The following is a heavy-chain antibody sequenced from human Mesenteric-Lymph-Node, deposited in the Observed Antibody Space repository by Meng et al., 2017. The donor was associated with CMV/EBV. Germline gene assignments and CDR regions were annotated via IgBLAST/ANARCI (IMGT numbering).Heavy chain of an antibody. V-gene: IGHV1-2*02. J-gene: IGHJ4*02. D-gene: IGHD1-26*01. CDR3: AAQDVGATTALDY. Sequence: ASGYRSTVCYLHWVRQAPGRGLEGMGRTNPDSGATEYPQRFQGRVTMTRDTSINTVYMELNRLISGDTAVYFCAAQDVGATTALDYWGQGTLVTVSS. CDR2: TNPDSGAT. CDR1: GYRSTVCY.